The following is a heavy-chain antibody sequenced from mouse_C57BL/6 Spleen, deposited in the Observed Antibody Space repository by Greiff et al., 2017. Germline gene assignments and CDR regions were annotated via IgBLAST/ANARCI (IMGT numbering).Heavy chain of an antibody. V-gene: IGHV5-4*01. CDR2: ISDGGSYT. J-gene: IGHJ2*01. CDR1: GFTFSSYA. D-gene: IGHD1-3*01. Sequence: EVQVVESGGGLVKPGGSLKLSCAASGFTFSSYAMSWVRQTPEKRLEWVATISDGGSYTYYQDNVKGRFTISRDNAKNNLYLQMSHLKSEDTAVYYCAREGRSCYFDYWGQGTTLTVSS. CDR3: AREGRSCYFDY.